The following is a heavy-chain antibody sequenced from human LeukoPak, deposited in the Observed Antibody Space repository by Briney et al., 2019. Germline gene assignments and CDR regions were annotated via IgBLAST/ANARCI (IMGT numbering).Heavy chain of an antibody. CDR1: GGSINRFY. D-gene: IGHD3-10*01. J-gene: IGHJ6*04. V-gene: IGHV4-59*01. CDR2: IYYSGST. Sequence: SETLSLTCTVSGGSINRFYWSWIRQPPGGGLEWIGYIYYSGSTNYNPSLKSRVTMSVDASKNQFSLWLSSVTAADTAVYYCARLARLTLIRGVTGYHSLDVWGRGTKVTVSS. CDR3: ARLARLTLIRGVTGYHSLDV.